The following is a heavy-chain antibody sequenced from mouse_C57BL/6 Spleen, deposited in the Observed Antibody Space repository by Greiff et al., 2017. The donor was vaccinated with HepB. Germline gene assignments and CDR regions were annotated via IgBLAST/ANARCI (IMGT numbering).Heavy chain of an antibody. CDR1: GYTFTDYY. J-gene: IGHJ4*01. Sequence: EVQLQQSGPELVKPGASVKISCKASGYTFTDYYMNWVKQSHGKSLEWIGDINPNNGGTSYNQKFKGKATLTVDKSSSTAYMELRSLTSEDSAVYYCAEGTYGPYAMDYWGQGTSVTVSS. D-gene: IGHD1-1*02. CDR3: AEGTYGPYAMDY. CDR2: INPNNGGT. V-gene: IGHV1-26*01.